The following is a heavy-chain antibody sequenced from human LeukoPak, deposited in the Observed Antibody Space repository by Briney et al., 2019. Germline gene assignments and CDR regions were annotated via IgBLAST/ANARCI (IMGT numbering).Heavy chain of an antibody. Sequence: GGSLRLSCAASGFTFSSYEMNWVRQAPGQGLEWVAFILYDGTKKYYADSVKGRFTISRDNSRNTLSLQMSSLRVEDTALYYCTKDLRYYYADNHSEMDEHDYWGQGTLVTVSS. J-gene: IGHJ4*02. CDR3: TKDLRYYYADNHSEMDEHDY. V-gene: IGHV3-30*02. CDR2: ILYDGTKK. D-gene: IGHD4-23*01. CDR1: GFTFSSYE.